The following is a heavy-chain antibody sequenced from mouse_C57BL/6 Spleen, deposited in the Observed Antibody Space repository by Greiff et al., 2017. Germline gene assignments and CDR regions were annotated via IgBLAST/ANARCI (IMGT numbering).Heavy chain of an antibody. CDR3: ARGDSSGYRFDY. CDR2: IYPGDGDT. V-gene: IGHV1-82*01. CDR1: GYAFRSSW. Sequence: VQLQQSGPELVKPGASVKISCKASGYAFRSSWMNWVKPRPGKGLEWIGRIYPGDGDTNYNGKFKGKATLTADKSSSTAYMQLSSLTSEDSAVYCCARGDSSGYRFDYWGQGTTLTVSS. J-gene: IGHJ2*01. D-gene: IGHD3-2*02.